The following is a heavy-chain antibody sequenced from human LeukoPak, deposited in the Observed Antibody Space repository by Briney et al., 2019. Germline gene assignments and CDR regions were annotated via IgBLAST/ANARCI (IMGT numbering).Heavy chain of an antibody. CDR1: GYTFTSYG. Sequence: ASVTVSCTASGYTFTSYGISWVRQAPGQGLEWKGLISAYNGNTNYAQKLQGRVTMTTDTSTSTAYMELRSLRSDDTAVYYCARGAMVRGVTGMDVWGKGTTVTVSS. CDR3: ARGAMVRGVTGMDV. D-gene: IGHD3-10*01. V-gene: IGHV1-18*04. J-gene: IGHJ6*04. CDR2: ISAYNGNT.